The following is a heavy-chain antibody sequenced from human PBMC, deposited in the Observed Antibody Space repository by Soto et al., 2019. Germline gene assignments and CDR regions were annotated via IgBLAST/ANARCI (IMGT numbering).Heavy chain of an antibody. CDR3: ARHIGYCRGGSCYSGAFDI. Sequence: SETLSLTCTVSGGSISSYYWSWIRQPPGKGLEWIGYIYHSGSTNYNPSLKSRVTISVDTSKNQFSLKLSSVTAADTAVYYCARHIGYCRGGSCYSGAFDIWGQGTMVTVSS. CDR2: IYHSGST. CDR1: GGSISSYY. D-gene: IGHD2-15*01. V-gene: IGHV4-59*08. J-gene: IGHJ3*02.